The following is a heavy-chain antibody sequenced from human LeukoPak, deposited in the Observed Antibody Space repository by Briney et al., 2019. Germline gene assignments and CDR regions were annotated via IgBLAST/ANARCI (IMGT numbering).Heavy chain of an antibody. D-gene: IGHD6-19*01. CDR3: ARDSSGWYIG. Sequence: GESLKISCKASGYTFTGYYMHWVRQAPGQGLEWMGWINPNSGGTNYAQKFQGRVTMTRDTSISTAYMELSRLRSDDTAVYYCARDSSGWYIGWGQGTLVTVSS. CDR2: INPNSGGT. CDR1: GYTFTGYY. J-gene: IGHJ4*02. V-gene: IGHV1-2*02.